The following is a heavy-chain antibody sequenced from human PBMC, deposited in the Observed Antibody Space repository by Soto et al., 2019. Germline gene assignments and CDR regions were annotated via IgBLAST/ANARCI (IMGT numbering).Heavy chain of an antibody. J-gene: IGHJ5*02. CDR2: IYHSGSS. V-gene: IGHV4-4*02. D-gene: IGHD6-13*01. CDR3: ARGRGSSWYKADWFDP. CDR1: GGSISSSNW. Sequence: PSETLSLTCAVSGGSISSSNWWCWVRQPPGKGLEWIGEIYHSGSSNYNPSLKSRVTISVDKSKNQFSLKLSSVAAADTAVYYCARGRGSSWYKADWFDPWGQGTLVTVSS.